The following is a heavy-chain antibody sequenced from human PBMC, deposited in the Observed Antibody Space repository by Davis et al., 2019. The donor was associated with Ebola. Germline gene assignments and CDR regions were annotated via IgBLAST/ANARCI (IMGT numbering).Heavy chain of an antibody. D-gene: IGHD6-19*01. CDR1: GGTFSSYA. Sequence: SVKVSCKTSGGTFSSYAISWVRQAPGQGLEWMGGIIPIFGTANYAQKFQGRVTITADESTSTAYMELSSLRSEDTAVYYCAREWYTNGWFVGYFEFWGQGTAVTVSS. CDR3: AREWYTNGWFVGYFEF. V-gene: IGHV1-69*13. CDR2: IIPIFGTA. J-gene: IGHJ4*02.